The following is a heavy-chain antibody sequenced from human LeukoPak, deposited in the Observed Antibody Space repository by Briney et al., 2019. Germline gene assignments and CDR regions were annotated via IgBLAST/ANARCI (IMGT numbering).Heavy chain of an antibody. CDR3: ARREVWFGEPVGFFDY. Sequence: SETLSLTCTVSGGSISSGSYYWSWIRQPAGKGLEWIGSIYYSGSTYYNPSLKSRVTISVDTSKNQFSLKLSSVTAADTAVYYCARREVWFGEPVGFFDYWGQGTLVTVSS. CDR1: GGSISSGSYY. D-gene: IGHD3-10*01. CDR2: IYYSGST. V-gene: IGHV4-39*01. J-gene: IGHJ4*02.